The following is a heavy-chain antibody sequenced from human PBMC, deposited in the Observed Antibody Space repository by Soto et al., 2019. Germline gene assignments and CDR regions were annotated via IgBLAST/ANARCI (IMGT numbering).Heavy chain of an antibody. CDR2: INQDGSDK. CDR3: ARVRRRDWEMLQTVTYFYYGMDV. J-gene: IGHJ6*02. D-gene: IGHD1-26*01. V-gene: IGHV3-7*01. CDR1: GFTFSFYW. Sequence: EVQLVESGGGLVQPRGSQRLSCAVSGFTFSFYWMAWVRQAPGKGLEWVASINQDGSDKSYVDSVRGRFTISRDDDKNSLYLQMNSLGAEDTAVYYCARVRRRDWEMLQTVTYFYYGMDVWGQGTTVTVSS.